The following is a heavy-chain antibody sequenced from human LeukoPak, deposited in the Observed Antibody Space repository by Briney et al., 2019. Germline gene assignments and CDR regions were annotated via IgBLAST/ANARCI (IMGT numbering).Heavy chain of an antibody. CDR3: ARFVDTMVRGATFDYYYGMDV. J-gene: IGHJ6*02. CDR2: INPNSGGT. CDR1: GYTFTGYY. Sequence: ASVKVSCKASGYTFTGYYMHWVRQAPGQGLEWMGWINPNSGGTNYAQKFQGRVTMTRDTSISTAYMELSRLRSDDTAVYYCARFVDTMVRGATFDYYYGMDVWGLGTTVTVSS. D-gene: IGHD3-10*01. V-gene: IGHV1-2*02.